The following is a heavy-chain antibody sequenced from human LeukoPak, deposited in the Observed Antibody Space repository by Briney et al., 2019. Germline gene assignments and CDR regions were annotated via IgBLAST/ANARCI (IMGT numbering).Heavy chain of an antibody. V-gene: IGHV4-59*01. J-gene: IGHJ4*02. D-gene: IGHD3-16*01. CDR2: IYYSGST. Sequence: RASETLSLTCTVSGGSISSYYWSWIRQPPGKGLEWIGYIYYSGSTNYNPSLKSRVTISVDTSKNQFSLKLSSVTAADTAVYYCAGLPYDYVWGSTFDYWGQGTLVTVSS. CDR3: AGLPYDYVWGSTFDY. CDR1: GGSISSYY.